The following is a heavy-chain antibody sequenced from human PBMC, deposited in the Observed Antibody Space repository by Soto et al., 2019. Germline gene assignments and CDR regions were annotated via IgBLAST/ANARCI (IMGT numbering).Heavy chain of an antibody. CDR3: ARDGAAAGWEDYYGMDV. Sequence: GGSLRLSCAASGFTVSSNYMSWVRQAPGKGLEWVSVIYSGGSTYYADSVKGRFTISRDNSKNTLYLQMNSLRAEDTAVYYCARDGAAAGWEDYYGMDVWGQVTTVTVSS. J-gene: IGHJ6*02. D-gene: IGHD6-13*01. V-gene: IGHV3-53*01. CDR1: GFTVSSNY. CDR2: IYSGGST.